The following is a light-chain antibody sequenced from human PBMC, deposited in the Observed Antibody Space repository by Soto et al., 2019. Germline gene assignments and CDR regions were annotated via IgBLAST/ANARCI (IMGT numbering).Light chain of an antibody. J-gene: IGLJ1*01. CDR2: DVS. CDR3: SSYTSSSLYV. Sequence: QLVLTQPASVSGSRGQSITISCTGTGSDVGGYNYVSWYQQHPGKAPKLMIYDVSNRPSGVSNRFSGSKSGNTASLTISGLQAEDEADYYCSSYTSSSLYVFGTGTKLTVL. V-gene: IGLV2-14*01. CDR1: GSDVGGYNY.